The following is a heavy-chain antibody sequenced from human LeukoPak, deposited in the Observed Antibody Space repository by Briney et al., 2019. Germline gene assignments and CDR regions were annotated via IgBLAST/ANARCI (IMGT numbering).Heavy chain of an antibody. CDR3: ARAGHDSSGYYEYFDY. CDR1: GGSISSYY. J-gene: IGHJ4*02. Sequence: PSETLSLTCTVSGGSISSYYWSWIRQPPGKGLEWIGYIYYSGSTNYNPSLKSRVTISVDTSKNQFSLKLSSVTAADTAVYYCARAGHDSSGYYEYFDYWGQRTLVTVSS. D-gene: IGHD3-22*01. CDR2: IYYSGST. V-gene: IGHV4-59*01.